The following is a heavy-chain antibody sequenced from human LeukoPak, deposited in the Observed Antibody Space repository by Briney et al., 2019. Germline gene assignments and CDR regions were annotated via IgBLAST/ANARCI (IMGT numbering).Heavy chain of an antibody. V-gene: IGHV3-23*01. D-gene: IGHD2-21*02. CDR3: AKDRLSNGDPAGY. CDR2: ISGSGYST. Sequence: GGSLRLSCAASGFTINSYAMSWVRQAPGKGLEWVSSISGSGYSTYYGDSVKGRFTIPRDNSKNMLYLQMNSLRAEDTAVYYCAKDRLSNGDPAGYWGQGTLVTVSS. J-gene: IGHJ4*02. CDR1: GFTINSYA.